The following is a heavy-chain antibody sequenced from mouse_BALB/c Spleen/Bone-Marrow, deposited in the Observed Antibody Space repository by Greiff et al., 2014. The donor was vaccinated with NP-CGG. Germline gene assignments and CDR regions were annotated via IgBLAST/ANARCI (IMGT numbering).Heavy chain of an antibody. CDR1: GFTFSSYA. D-gene: IGHD2-2*01. CDR2: ISSGGST. V-gene: IGHV5-6-5*01. CDR3: EGEGDGYDPAWFAY. Sequence: EVHLVESGGGLVKPGGSLKLSCAASGFTFSSYAMSWVRQTPEKRLEWVASISSGGSTYYPDSVKGRFTISRDNARNILYLQMSSLGSEDPTSYYWEGEGDGYDPAWFAYWGQGTLVTVSA. J-gene: IGHJ3*01.